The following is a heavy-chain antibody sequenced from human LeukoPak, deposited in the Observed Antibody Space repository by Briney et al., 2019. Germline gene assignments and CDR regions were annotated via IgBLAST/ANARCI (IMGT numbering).Heavy chain of an antibody. J-gene: IGHJ4*02. D-gene: IGHD1-26*01. CDR3: ARGTIVGATYPCLDY. V-gene: IGHV1-69*13. CDR1: GGTFSSYA. CDR2: IIPIFGTA. Sequence: ASVKVSCKASGGTFSSYAISWVRQAPGQGLEWMGGIIPIFGTANYAQKFQGRVTITADESTSTAYMELSSLRSEDTAVYYCARGTIVGATYPCLDYWGQGTLVTVSS.